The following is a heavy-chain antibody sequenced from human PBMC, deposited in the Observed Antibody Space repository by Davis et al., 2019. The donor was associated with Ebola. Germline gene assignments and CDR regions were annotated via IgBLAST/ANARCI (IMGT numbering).Heavy chain of an antibody. Sequence: GESLKISCAASGFTFSSYSMNWVRQAPGKGLEWVSSISSSSSYIYYADSVKGRFTISRDNAKNSLYLQMNSLRAEDTAVYYCARDPGILWFREPPSGYGMDVWGQGTTVTVSS. CDR3: ARDPGILWFREPPSGYGMDV. V-gene: IGHV3-21*01. J-gene: IGHJ6*02. D-gene: IGHD3-10*01. CDR2: ISSSSSYI. CDR1: GFTFSSYS.